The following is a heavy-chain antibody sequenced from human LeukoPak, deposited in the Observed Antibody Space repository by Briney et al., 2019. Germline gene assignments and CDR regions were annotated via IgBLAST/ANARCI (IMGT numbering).Heavy chain of an antibody. V-gene: IGHV1-18*01. D-gene: IGHD3-22*01. J-gene: IGHJ1*01. CDR3: ARDPAYNYYDSSGFFQH. Sequence: ASVKVSCKASGYTFTSYGIGWVRQAPGQGLEWIGWISAYNGNTNYAQKLQGRVTMTTDTSTSTAYMELRSLRSDDTAVYYCARDPAYNYYDSSGFFQHWGQGTLVTVSS. CDR2: ISAYNGNT. CDR1: GYTFTSYG.